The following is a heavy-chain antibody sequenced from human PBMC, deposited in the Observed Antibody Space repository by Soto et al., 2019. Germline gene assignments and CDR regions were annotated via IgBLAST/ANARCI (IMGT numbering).Heavy chain of an antibody. CDR3: ARGWVAAKSLSGRYYYYGMDV. CDR1: GGSFSGYY. J-gene: IGHJ6*02. Sequence: SETLSLTCAVYGGSFSGYYWSWIRQPPGKGLEWIGEINHSGSTNYNPSLKSRVTISVDTSKNQFSLKLSSVTAADTAVYYCARGWVAAKSLSGRYYYYGMDVWGQGTTVTVSS. V-gene: IGHV4-34*01. D-gene: IGHD2-15*01. CDR2: INHSGST.